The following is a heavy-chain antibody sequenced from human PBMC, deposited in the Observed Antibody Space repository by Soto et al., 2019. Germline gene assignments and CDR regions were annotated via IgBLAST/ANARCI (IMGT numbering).Heavy chain of an antibody. J-gene: IGHJ3*02. CDR1: GYTFTSYY. CDR2: INPSGGST. CDR3: ASYDSSDAFDI. V-gene: IGHV1-46*01. D-gene: IGHD3-22*01. Sequence: QVQLVQSGAEVKKPGASVKVSCKASGYTFTSYYMHWVRQAPGQGLEWMGIINPSGGSTSYAQKFQGRGTMTRDTSTSTVYMELSSLRSEDTAVYYCASYDSSDAFDIWGQGTMVTVSS.